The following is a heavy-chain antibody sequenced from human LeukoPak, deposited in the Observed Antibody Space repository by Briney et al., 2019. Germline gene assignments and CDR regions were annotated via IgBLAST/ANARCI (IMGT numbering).Heavy chain of an antibody. CDR2: FDPEDGET. D-gene: IGHD6-13*01. CDR3: VGQQLGGHFLFDY. J-gene: IGHJ4*02. Sequence: ASVKVSCKVSGYTLTELSMHWVRQAPGKGLEWMGGFDPEDGETIYAQKFQGRVTMTEDTSTDTAYMELSSLRSEDTAVYYCVGQQLGGHFLFDYWGQGTLVTVSS. CDR1: GYTLTELS. V-gene: IGHV1-24*01.